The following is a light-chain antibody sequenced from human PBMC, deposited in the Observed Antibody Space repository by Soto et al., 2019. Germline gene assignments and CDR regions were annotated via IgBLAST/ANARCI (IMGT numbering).Light chain of an antibody. J-gene: IGKJ1*01. Sequence: DIQMTQSPSPLSASVGDRVIITCRASQSIRKYLNWYQHKPGKVPTLLIYAASSLQSGVPSRFSGSGSGTEFTLTITSLQPEDFATYYCQQSGDTPPWTFGQGTKVDIK. CDR1: QSIRKY. CDR3: QQSGDTPPWT. CDR2: AAS. V-gene: IGKV1-39*01.